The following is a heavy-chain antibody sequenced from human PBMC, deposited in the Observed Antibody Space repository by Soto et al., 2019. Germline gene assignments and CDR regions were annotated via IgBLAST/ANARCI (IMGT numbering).Heavy chain of an antibody. V-gene: IGHV4-34*01. CDR1: GGSFSGYY. J-gene: IGHJ6*02. Sequence: SETLSLTCAVYGGSFSGYYWSWIRQPPGKGLEWIGEIKHSGSTNYNPSLKSRVTISVDTSKNQFSLKLSSVTAADTAVYYCARARRGYSYGRNYYYYGMDVWGQGTTVTVSS. CDR2: IKHSGST. CDR3: ARARRGYSYGRNYYYYGMDV. D-gene: IGHD5-18*01.